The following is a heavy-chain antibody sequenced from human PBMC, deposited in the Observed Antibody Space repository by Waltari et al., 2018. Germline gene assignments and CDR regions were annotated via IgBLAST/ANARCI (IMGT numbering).Heavy chain of an antibody. Sequence: QVQLQQWGAGLLKPSETLSLTCAVYGGSFSGYYWSWIRQPPGKGLEWIGEINHSGSTNYNPSLKSRVTISVDTSKNQFSLKLSSVTAADTAVYYCARGPTRIAAAAYYYYYYGMDVWGQGTMVTVSS. CDR3: ARGPTRIAAAAYYYYYYGMDV. CDR2: INHSGST. J-gene: IGHJ6*02. CDR1: GGSFSGYY. D-gene: IGHD6-13*01. V-gene: IGHV4-34*01.